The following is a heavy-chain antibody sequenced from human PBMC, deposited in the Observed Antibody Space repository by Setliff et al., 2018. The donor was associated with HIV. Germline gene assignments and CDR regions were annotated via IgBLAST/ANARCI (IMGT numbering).Heavy chain of an antibody. D-gene: IGHD3-10*01. CDR2: IYYSGST. Sequence: SETLSLTCTVSGGSISSYYWSWIRQPPGKGLEWIGYIYYSGSTNYNPSLKSRVTIPVDTSKNQFSLKLSSVTAADTAVYYCARGAELLWFGELHNIPYFDYWGQGTLVTVSS. CDR1: GGSISSYY. V-gene: IGHV4-59*01. J-gene: IGHJ4*02. CDR3: ARGAELLWFGELHNIPYFDY.